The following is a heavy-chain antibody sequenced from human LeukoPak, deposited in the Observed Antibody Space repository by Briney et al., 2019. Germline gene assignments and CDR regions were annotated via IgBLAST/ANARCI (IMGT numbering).Heavy chain of an antibody. CDR2: IFYSGSA. Sequence: SETLSLTCTVSGVSISNTGYYWGWVRQPPGQGLEWIGTIFYSGSAYYPPSLRSRVSMSLDTSKNQFSLNLNSVTAADTALYFCAGFYGSVTYTYFDSWGQGTLVTVSS. CDR3: AGFYGSVTYTYFDS. D-gene: IGHD3-10*01. V-gene: IGHV4-39*01. J-gene: IGHJ4*02. CDR1: GVSISNTGYY.